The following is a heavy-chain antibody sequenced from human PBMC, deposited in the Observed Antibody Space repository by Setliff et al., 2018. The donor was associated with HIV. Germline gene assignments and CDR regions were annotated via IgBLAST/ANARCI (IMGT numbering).Heavy chain of an antibody. CDR2: IYFTGDS. CDR3: ARGATLLPGYSDRWEYFYMDV. D-gene: IGHD5-12*01. J-gene: IGHJ6*03. V-gene: IGHV4-39*01. Sequence: PSETLSLTCTVPGGSISTNNFYWGWIRQPPGKGLQWIGSIYFTGDSYYDPSLKSRVTTSVDTSNNQFSLILSPVTAADTAVYYCARGATLLPGYSDRWEYFYMDVWGKGTTVTVSS. CDR1: GGSISTNNFY.